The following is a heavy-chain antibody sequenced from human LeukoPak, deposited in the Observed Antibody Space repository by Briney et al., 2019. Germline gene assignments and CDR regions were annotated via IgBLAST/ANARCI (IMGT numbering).Heavy chain of an antibody. V-gene: IGHV3-23*01. D-gene: IGHD4-17*01. CDR1: GFTFSSHV. Sequence: GGSLRLSCAASGFTFSSHVMSWVRQAPGKGLEWVSAISGSGGSTYYADSVKGRFTISRDNAKNSLYLQMNSLRAEDTAVYYCASNLDYGDSDYWYFDLWGRGTLVSVSS. J-gene: IGHJ2*01. CDR2: ISGSGGST. CDR3: ASNLDYGDSDYWYFDL.